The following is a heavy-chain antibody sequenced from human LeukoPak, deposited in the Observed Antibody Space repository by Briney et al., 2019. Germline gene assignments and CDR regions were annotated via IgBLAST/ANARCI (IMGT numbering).Heavy chain of an antibody. Sequence: SETLSLTCTVSGGSISSYYWSWIRQPPGKGLEGLGYIYYSGSTNYNPSLKSPVTISVDTSKNQFSLKLSSVTAADTAVYYCARVVAARRYYYYYYYMDVWGKGTTVTVSS. CDR1: GGSISSYY. CDR2: IYYSGST. CDR3: ARVVAARRYYYYYYYMDV. J-gene: IGHJ6*03. V-gene: IGHV4-59*01. D-gene: IGHD6-6*01.